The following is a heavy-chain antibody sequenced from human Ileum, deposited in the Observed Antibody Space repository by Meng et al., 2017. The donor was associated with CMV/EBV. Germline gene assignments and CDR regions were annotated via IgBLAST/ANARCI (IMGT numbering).Heavy chain of an antibody. CDR2: ISSKASGGTT. CDR1: GSPFRDYS. D-gene: IGHD2-2*01. J-gene: IGHJ4*02. CDR3: TRDAKYCVYTSCYGLGY. Sequence: GGSLRLSCTLSGSPFRDYSMSWVPQTPGKGLEWVGFISSKASGGTTDYAASVKGRFTISRDDSKSIAYLQMNSLKTEDTAVYYCTRDAKYCVYTSCYGLGYWGQGTLVTVSS. V-gene: IGHV3-49*04.